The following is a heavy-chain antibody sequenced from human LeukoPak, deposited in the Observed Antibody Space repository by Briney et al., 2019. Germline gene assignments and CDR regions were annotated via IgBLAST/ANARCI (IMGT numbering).Heavy chain of an antibody. CDR1: GFTFSSYW. CDR3: ARAPSEIGGYYPEYFRP. V-gene: IGHV3-74*01. Sequence: PGGSLRLSCAASGFTFSSYWMHWVRQAPGKGLVWDSRIKSDGSTNYADSVKGRFTISRDNAKNTVSLQMNSLRAEDTGVYYCARAPSEIGGYYPEYFRPWGQGTLVTVSS. CDR2: IKSDGST. J-gene: IGHJ1*01. D-gene: IGHD3-22*01.